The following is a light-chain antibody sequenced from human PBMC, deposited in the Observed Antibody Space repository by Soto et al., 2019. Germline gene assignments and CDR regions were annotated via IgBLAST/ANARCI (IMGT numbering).Light chain of an antibody. CDR3: QHYNSYSET. CDR2: KAS. V-gene: IGKV1-5*03. CDR1: QTISSS. Sequence: DVQMTQSPSPLSASVGHRVTIPCRARQTISSSLAWYKQNPGKAPKIMIYKASTLKSRVPSRFRGSGSGTEFTLTISSLKPDDFETYYCQHYNSYSETFGQGTKVDIK. J-gene: IGKJ1*01.